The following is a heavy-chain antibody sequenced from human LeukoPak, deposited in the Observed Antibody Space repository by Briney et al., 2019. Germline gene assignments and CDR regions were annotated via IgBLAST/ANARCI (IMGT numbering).Heavy chain of an antibody. CDR1: GFTLSNYA. V-gene: IGHV3-23*01. CDR2: ISGSGGST. J-gene: IGHJ4*02. CDR3: AKDMGIAAAYFDY. Sequence: GGSLRLSCGASGFTLSNYAMSWVRQAPGKGLEWVSGISGSGGSTYYRESVKGRFTISRDISKNTLYLQMNSLRAEDTAVYYCAKDMGIAAAYFDYWGQGTLVTVSS. D-gene: IGHD6-13*01.